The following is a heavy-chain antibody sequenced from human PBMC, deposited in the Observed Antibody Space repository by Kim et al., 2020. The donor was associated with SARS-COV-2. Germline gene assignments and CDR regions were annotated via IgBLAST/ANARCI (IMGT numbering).Heavy chain of an antibody. CDR3: AKDRYDILTGYYLPTGWFDP. V-gene: IGHV3-23*01. J-gene: IGHJ5*02. D-gene: IGHD3-9*01. Sequence: RFTISRDNAKNTLYLQMNSLRADDTAVYYCAKDRYDILTGYYLPTGWFDPWGQGTLVTVSS.